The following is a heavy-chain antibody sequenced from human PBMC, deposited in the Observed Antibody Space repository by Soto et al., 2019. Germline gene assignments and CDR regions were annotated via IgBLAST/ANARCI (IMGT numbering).Heavy chain of an antibody. CDR2: IIPIFGTA. V-gene: IGHV1-69*12. D-gene: IGHD2-15*01. J-gene: IGHJ6*02. CDR3: ARVWCSGGSCYSYGMDV. Sequence: QVQLVQSGAEVKKPGSSVKVSCKASGGTFSSYAISWVRQAPGQGLEWMGGIIPIFGTANYAQKFQGRVTITADESTSTAYMELSSLRSEDTAVYYCARVWCSGGSCYSYGMDVWGQGTTVTVSS. CDR1: GGTFSSYA.